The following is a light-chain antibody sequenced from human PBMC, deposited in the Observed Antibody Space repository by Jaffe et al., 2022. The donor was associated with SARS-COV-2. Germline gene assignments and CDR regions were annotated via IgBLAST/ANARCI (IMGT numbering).Light chain of an antibody. J-gene: IGLJ3*02. CDR1: SSDVGGYNF. CDR2: DVS. Sequence: SALTQPASVSGSPGQSITISCTGTSSDVGGYNFVSWYQQHPGRAPKLMIYDVSNRPSGISSRFSGSKSGNTASLTISGLQAEDESDFYCSSYTTTNTWVFGGGTKLTVL. CDR3: SSYTTTNTWV. V-gene: IGLV2-14*01.